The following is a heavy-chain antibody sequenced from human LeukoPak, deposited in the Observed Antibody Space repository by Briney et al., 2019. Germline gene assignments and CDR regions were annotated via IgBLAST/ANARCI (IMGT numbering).Heavy chain of an antibody. CDR3: ARVHHYFDIAFDY. J-gene: IGHJ4*02. CDR2: INPSGGST. D-gene: IGHD3-22*01. Sequence: ASVKVSCKASGYTFSNYYIHWVRQAPGQGLEWMGIINPSGGSTTYAQKFQGRVTMTRDMSTSTVYMELISLRSEDTAVYYCARVHHYFDIAFDYWGQGTLVTVSS. CDR1: GYTFSNYY. V-gene: IGHV1-46*01.